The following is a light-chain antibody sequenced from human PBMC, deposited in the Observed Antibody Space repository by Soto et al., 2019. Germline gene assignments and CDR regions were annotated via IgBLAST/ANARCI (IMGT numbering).Light chain of an antibody. CDR1: RSNIGRNY. CDR3: GSWDSSLSAYV. J-gene: IGLJ1*01. Sequence: QSVLTQPPSASGTPGQRVSISCSGSRSNIGRNYVYWYQQLPGTAPKLLIYDDDKRPSGIPDRFSGSKSGTSATLGITGFQTGDEADYYCGSWDSSLSAYVFGTGTKLTVL. CDR2: DDD. V-gene: IGLV1-51*01.